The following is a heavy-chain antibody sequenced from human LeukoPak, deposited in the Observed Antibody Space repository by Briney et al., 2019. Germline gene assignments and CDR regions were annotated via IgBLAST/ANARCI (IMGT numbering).Heavy chain of an antibody. CDR3: AKDNGGSGIYYSFQH. D-gene: IGHD3-10*01. CDR1: GFTYSSYA. Sequence: GGSLRLSCAASGFTYSSYAMSWVRQAPGKGLEWVSVISGSGGSTYYADSVKGRFTISRDNSKNTLYLQMNSLRAEDTAIYYCAKDNGGSGIYYSFQHGGQGTLVTVSS. V-gene: IGHV3-23*01. J-gene: IGHJ1*01. CDR2: ISGSGGST.